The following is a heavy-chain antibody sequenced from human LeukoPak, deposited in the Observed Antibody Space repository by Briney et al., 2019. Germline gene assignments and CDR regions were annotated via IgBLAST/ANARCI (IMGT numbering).Heavy chain of an antibody. J-gene: IGHJ4*02. Sequence: TSETLSLTCTVSGGSISSSSYYWGWIRQPPGKGLEWIGSIYYSGSTYYNPSLKSRVTISVDTSKNQFSLKLSSVTAADTAVYYCARGPPPVLLWFGELDDWGQGTLVTVSS. D-gene: IGHD3-10*01. CDR3: ARGPPPVLLWFGELDD. CDR2: IYYSGST. CDR1: GGSISSSSYY. V-gene: IGHV4-39*07.